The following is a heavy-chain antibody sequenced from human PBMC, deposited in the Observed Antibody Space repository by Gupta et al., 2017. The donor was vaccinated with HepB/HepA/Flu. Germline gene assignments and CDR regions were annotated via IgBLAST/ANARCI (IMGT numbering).Heavy chain of an antibody. J-gene: IGHJ4*02. CDR1: GFRFSSSA. D-gene: IGHD1-20*01. V-gene: IGHV3-23*01. CDR2: ISGSGGNT. CDR3: AKDLTGTYGDYFDY. Sequence: EVQLLESGGDLVQPGGSLRLSCAASGFRFSSSAMSWVRQAPGKGPEWVSEISGSGGNTYYADSVKGRFSISRDNSKSTLYLQMNSLKVEDTAVYYCAKDLTGTYGDYFDYWGQGTPVAVSA.